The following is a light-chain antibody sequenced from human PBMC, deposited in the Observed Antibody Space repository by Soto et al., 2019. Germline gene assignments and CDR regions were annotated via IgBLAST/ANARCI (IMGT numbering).Light chain of an antibody. J-gene: IGLJ1*01. CDR2: EGS. CDR1: SSDVGSYNL. V-gene: IGLV2-23*01. CDR3: CSYAGSSTFYV. Sequence: QSALTQPASVSGSPGQSITISCTGTSSDVGSYNLVSWYQQRPGKAPKLMIYEGSKRPSGVSNRFSGSKSGNTASLTISGLQAEDEADYYCCSYAGSSTFYVFGIGTKLTVL.